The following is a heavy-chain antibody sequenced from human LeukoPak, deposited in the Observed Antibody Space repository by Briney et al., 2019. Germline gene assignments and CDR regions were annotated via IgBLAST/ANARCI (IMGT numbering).Heavy chain of an antibody. V-gene: IGHV4-61*02. CDR2: IYTSGST. Sequence: SETLSLTCTVSGGSISSGSYYWSWIRQPAGKGLEWIGRIYTSGSTNYNPSLKSRVTISVDTSKNQFSLKLSSVTAADTAVYYCARGDIVGAPGIAFDIWGQGTMVTVSS. J-gene: IGHJ3*02. CDR3: ARGDIVGAPGIAFDI. D-gene: IGHD1-26*01. CDR1: GGSISSGSYY.